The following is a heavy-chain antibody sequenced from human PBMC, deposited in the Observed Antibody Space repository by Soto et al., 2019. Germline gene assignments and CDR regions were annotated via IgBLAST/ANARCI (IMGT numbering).Heavy chain of an antibody. V-gene: IGHV1-18*01. D-gene: IGHD3-3*01. J-gene: IGHJ3*02. CDR3: ARGYYAVWSGYPRLDAFDI. Sequence: ASVKVSCKASGYTFTSYGISWVRQAPGQGLEWMGWISAYNGNTNYAQKLQGRVTMTTDTSTSTAYMELRSLRSDDTAVYYCARGYYAVWSGYPRLDAFDIWGQGIMVTVSS. CDR2: ISAYNGNT. CDR1: GYTFTSYG.